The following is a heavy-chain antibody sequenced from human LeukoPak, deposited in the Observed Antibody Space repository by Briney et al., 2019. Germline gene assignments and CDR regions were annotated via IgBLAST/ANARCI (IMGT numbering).Heavy chain of an antibody. D-gene: IGHD2-15*01. J-gene: IGHJ6*02. Sequence: SETLSLTCTVSGGSISTYYWSGIREPAGKGLEWSGRIYTSGSTNYNPSLKSRVTMSVDTSKNQVSLKLSSVTTADTAVYYCARGGVVVVAANWYYYYGMDVWGQGTTVTVSS. CDR3: ARGGVVVVAANWYYYYGMDV. CDR2: IYTSGST. CDR1: GGSISTYY. V-gene: IGHV4-4*07.